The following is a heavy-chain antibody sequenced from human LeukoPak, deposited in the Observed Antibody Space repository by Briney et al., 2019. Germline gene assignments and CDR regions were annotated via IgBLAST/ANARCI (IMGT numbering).Heavy chain of an antibody. Sequence: PSETLSLTCSVSGGSINSHFRTWIRQPAGKGLEWIGRIYISGSTDYSPSLKSRVTMSVDTSKNQFSLRLSSVTAADTAVYYCARALNPLPGTYYFDYWGQGTLVTVSS. D-gene: IGHD2-15*01. CDR3: ARALNPLPGTYYFDY. CDR2: IYISGST. V-gene: IGHV4-4*07. CDR1: GGSINSHF. J-gene: IGHJ4*02.